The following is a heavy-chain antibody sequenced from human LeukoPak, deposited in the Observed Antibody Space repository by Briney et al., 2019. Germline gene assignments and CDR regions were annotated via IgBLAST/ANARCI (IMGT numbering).Heavy chain of an antibody. CDR1: SGSFSDYY. CDR3: ARNLASRIRQVIVLSGYYFDY. J-gene: IGHJ4*02. Sequence: SETLSLTCAVYSGSFSDYYWSWIRLAPGKGLEWIGEISHRGNSNYNPSLKSRLTISVDTSKNQFSLQLNSVTAADTAVYYCARNLASRIRQVIVLSGYYFDYWDQGALVTVSS. V-gene: IGHV4-34*01. CDR2: ISHRGNS. D-gene: IGHD3-10*01.